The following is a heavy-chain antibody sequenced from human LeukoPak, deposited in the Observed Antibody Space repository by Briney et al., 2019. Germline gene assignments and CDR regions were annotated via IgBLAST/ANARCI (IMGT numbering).Heavy chain of an antibody. CDR2: MNPNSGNT. CDR1: GYTFTSYD. J-gene: IGHJ5*02. D-gene: IGHD2-2*01. V-gene: IGHV1-8*01. Sequence: GASVKVSCKASGYTFTSYDINWVRQATGQGLEWMGWMNPNSGNTGYAQKFQGRVTMTRDTSISTAYMELSRLRSDDTAVYYCARGNGCSSTSCYVDWFDPWGQGTLVTVSS. CDR3: ARGNGCSSTSCYVDWFDP.